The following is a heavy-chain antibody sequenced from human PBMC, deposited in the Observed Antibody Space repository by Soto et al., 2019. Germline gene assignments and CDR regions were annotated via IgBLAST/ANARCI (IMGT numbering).Heavy chain of an antibody. J-gene: IGHJ4*02. CDR2: ISGSGGST. D-gene: IGHD6-19*01. CDR3: CSWEEIAVAGKNRDY. V-gene: IGHV3-23*01. CDR1: GFTFSSYA. Sequence: EVQLLESGGGLVQPGGSLRLSCAASGFTFSSYAMSWVRQAPGKGLEWVSAISGSGGSTYYADSVKGRFTISRDNSKNTLYLQMNSLRAEDTAVYYCCSWEEIAVAGKNRDYWGQGPLVTVSS.